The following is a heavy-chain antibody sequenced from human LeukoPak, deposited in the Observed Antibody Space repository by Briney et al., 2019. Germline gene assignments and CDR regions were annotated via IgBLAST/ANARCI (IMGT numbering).Heavy chain of an antibody. Sequence: GGSLRLSCAASGFTFSSYAMSWVRQAPGKGLEWVSSISSSSSNIYYADSVKGRFTISRDNAKNSLYLQMNSLRAEDTAVYYCAKDMGGEYYYGSGSYVGYYGMDVWGQGTTVTVSS. D-gene: IGHD3-10*01. J-gene: IGHJ6*02. V-gene: IGHV3-21*01. CDR1: GFTFSSYA. CDR2: ISSSSSNI. CDR3: AKDMGGEYYYGSGSYVGYYGMDV.